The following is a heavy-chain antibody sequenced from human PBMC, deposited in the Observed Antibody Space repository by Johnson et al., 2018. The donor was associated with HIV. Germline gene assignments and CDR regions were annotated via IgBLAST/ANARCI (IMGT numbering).Heavy chain of an antibody. CDR2: IYSGGST. J-gene: IGHJ3*02. CDR1: GFTVSSNY. Sequence: VQLVESGGGVVQPGRSLRLSCAASGFTVSSNYMSWVRQAPGKGLEWVSVIYSGGSTYYADSVKGRFTISRDNSKNTLYLQMNSLRAEDTAVYYCAREAYCSGGSCYDAFEIWGQGTMVTVSS. V-gene: IGHV3-66*01. CDR3: AREAYCSGGSCYDAFEI. D-gene: IGHD2-15*01.